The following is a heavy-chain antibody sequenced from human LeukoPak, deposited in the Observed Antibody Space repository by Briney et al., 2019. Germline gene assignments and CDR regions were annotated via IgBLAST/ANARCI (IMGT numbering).Heavy chain of an antibody. D-gene: IGHD3-10*01. Sequence: PSETLSLTCAVSGDSFSSNYWWNWVRQSPGKGLEWIGEIYHSGTTNYNPSLKSRVSISLDKSKNQLSLKVNSVTAADTAVYYCARVPWFGEPNSGGDSGYWGQGTLVTVS. J-gene: IGHJ4*02. CDR3: ARVPWFGEPNSGGDSGY. V-gene: IGHV4-4*02. CDR2: IYHSGTT. CDR1: GDSFSSNYW.